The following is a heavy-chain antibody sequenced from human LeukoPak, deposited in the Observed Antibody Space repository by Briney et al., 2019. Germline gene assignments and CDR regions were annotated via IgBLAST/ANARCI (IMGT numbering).Heavy chain of an antibody. CDR3: ARGHYYYGSGSYPFDY. D-gene: IGHD3-10*01. CDR2: IYNSGST. Sequence: SETLSLTCTVSGGSISSYYWSWIRQPAGKGLEWIGRIYNSGSTNYNPSLKSRVTISVDTSKNQFSLKLSSVTAADTAVYYCARGHYYYGSGSYPFDYWGQGTLVTVSS. CDR1: GGSISSYY. J-gene: IGHJ4*02. V-gene: IGHV4-4*07.